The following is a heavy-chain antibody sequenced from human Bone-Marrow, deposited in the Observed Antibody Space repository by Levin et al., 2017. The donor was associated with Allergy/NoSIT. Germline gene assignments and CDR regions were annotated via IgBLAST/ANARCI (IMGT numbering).Heavy chain of an antibody. CDR3: AGLGGLPH. Sequence: GESLKISCAVSGLTVHNNYMTWVRQAPGKGLEWVSLIYSAGGTYYADSVKGRFTISRDKSKNTVYLQMNSLRQEDTAIYYFAGLGGLPHWGQGALVTVSS. CDR1: GLTVHNNY. V-gene: IGHV3-53*01. CDR2: IYSAGGT. D-gene: IGHD3-16*01. J-gene: IGHJ4*02.